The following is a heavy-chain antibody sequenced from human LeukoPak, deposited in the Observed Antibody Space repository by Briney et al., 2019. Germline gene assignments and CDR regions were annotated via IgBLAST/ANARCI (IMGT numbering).Heavy chain of an antibody. D-gene: IGHD3-10*01. CDR1: GGSISGNGYY. Sequence: SETLSLTCTVSGGSISGNGYYWGWIRQSPGEGLEWIGNIYYSGITYYNASLKSRVTISVDTSKNQFSLKVRSVTAADTAVYYCARLRHYGSGSYPTTGNWFDPWGQGTLVSVSS. J-gene: IGHJ5*02. V-gene: IGHV4-39*01. CDR2: IYYSGIT. CDR3: ARLRHYGSGSYPTTGNWFDP.